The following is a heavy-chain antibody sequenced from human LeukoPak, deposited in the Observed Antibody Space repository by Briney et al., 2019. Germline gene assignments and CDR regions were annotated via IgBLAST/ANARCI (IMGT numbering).Heavy chain of an antibody. V-gene: IGHV4-30-2*01. CDR1: GGSISSGGYS. CDR2: IYHSGST. D-gene: IGHD3-3*01. CDR3: ARTSGSHYDFWSGYYFDY. Sequence: PSQTLSLTCAASGGSISSGGYSWSWIRQPPGKGLEWIGYIYHSGSTYYNPSLKSRVTISVDRSKNQFSLKLSSVTAADTAVYYCARTSGSHYDFWSGYYFDYWGQGTLVTVSS. J-gene: IGHJ4*02.